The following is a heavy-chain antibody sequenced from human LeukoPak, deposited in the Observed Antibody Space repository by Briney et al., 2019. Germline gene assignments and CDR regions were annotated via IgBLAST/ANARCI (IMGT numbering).Heavy chain of an antibody. CDR3: AREGPTWYSDY. V-gene: IGHV3-21*01. D-gene: IGHD6-13*01. Sequence: GGSLRLSCAASGFTFSSYSMNWVRQAPGKGLEWVSSISSSSSYIYYADSVKGRFTISRDNAKNSLYLQMNSLRAGDTAVYYCAREGPTWYSDYWGQGTLVTVSS. CDR1: GFTFSSYS. CDR2: ISSSSSYI. J-gene: IGHJ4*02.